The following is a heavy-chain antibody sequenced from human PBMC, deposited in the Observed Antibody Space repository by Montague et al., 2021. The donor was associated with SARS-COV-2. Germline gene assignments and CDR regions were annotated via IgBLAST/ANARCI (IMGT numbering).Heavy chain of an antibody. J-gene: IGHJ6*02. Sequence: SETLSLTCIVSGGSISGHYWSWVRQTPGKGLEWIGYIYYLGTTNYNPSLKTRVTFSVDTSKNPLSLMLTSVTAADTGVYYCARNGGAAVPGLLLGMDIWGQGTTVTVSS. D-gene: IGHD6-19*01. V-gene: IGHV4-59*11. CDR3: ARNGGAAVPGLLLGMDI. CDR2: IYYLGTT. CDR1: GGSISGHY.